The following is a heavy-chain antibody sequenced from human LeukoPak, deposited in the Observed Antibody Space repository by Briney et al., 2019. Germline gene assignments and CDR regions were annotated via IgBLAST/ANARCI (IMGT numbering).Heavy chain of an antibody. V-gene: IGHV3-30*03. CDR3: ARERPDLAVAGPKSPGGASDI. D-gene: IGHD6-19*01. CDR2: ISYDGSNK. CDR1: GFTFSNAW. J-gene: IGHJ3*02. Sequence: GGSLRLSCAASGFTFSNAWMSWVRQAPGKGLEWVAVISYDGSNKYYADSVKGRFTISRDNSKNTLYLQMNSLRAEDTAVYYCARERPDLAVAGPKSPGGASDIWGQGTMVTVSS.